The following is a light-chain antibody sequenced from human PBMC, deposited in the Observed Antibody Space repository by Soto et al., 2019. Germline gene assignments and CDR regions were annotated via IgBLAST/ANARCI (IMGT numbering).Light chain of an antibody. Sequence: DIVLTQSPATLSLSPGDRATLSCRASQSVSSSYLAWYQQKPGQAPRLLIYGASSRATGIPDRFSGSGSGTDFTLTISGLEPEDFAVYYCQQYGNSRGTFGQGTKVEIK. CDR2: GAS. CDR3: QQYGNSRGT. V-gene: IGKV3-20*01. CDR1: QSVSSSY. J-gene: IGKJ1*01.